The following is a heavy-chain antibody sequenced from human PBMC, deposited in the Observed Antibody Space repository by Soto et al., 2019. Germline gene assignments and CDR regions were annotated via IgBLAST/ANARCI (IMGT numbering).Heavy chain of an antibody. D-gene: IGHD3-3*01. J-gene: IGHJ6*02. CDR3: ARGRYYDLWSGYYMVDYYYGMDV. Sequence: PGESLRLSCAASGFTFSSYGMHWVRQAPGKGLEWVAVIWYDGSNKYYADSVKGRFTISRDNSKNTLYLQMNSLRAEDTAVYYCARGRYYDLWSGYYMVDYYYGMDVWGQGTTVTVSS. CDR1: GFTFSSYG. CDR2: IWYDGSNK. V-gene: IGHV3-33*01.